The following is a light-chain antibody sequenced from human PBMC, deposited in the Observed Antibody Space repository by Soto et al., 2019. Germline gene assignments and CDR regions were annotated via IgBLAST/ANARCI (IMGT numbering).Light chain of an antibody. J-gene: IGKJ5*01. Sequence: EIGLTQSPPTLSLSRGEIATLSCRASQSVSSYLAWYQQKPGQAPRLLIYDASNRATGIPARFSGSGSGTDFTLPISSLEPEDFAVYYCQKRTFGQGTRLEIK. CDR3: QKRT. V-gene: IGKV3-11*01. CDR2: DAS. CDR1: QSVSSY.